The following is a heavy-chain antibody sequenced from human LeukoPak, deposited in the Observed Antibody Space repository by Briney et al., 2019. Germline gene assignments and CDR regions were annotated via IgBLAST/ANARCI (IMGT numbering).Heavy chain of an antibody. CDR2: IYSGGST. CDR1: GFTVSSNY. CDR3: ARDNYDNVWGSYRGNWFDP. D-gene: IGHD3-16*02. Sequence: GGSLRLSCAASGFTVSSNYMSWVRQAPGKGLEWVSVIYSGGSTYYADSVKGRFTISRDNSKNTLYLQMNSLRAEDTAVYYCARDNYDNVWGSYRGNWFDPWGQGTLVTVSS. J-gene: IGHJ5*02. V-gene: IGHV3-66*01.